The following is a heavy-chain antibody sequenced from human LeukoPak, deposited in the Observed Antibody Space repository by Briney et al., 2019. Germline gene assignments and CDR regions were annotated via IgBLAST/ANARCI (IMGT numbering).Heavy chain of an antibody. CDR3: AKDRRGGVRGPKYYYYGMDV. D-gene: IGHD3-10*01. CDR1: GFTFNNYA. CDR2: ISGGST. Sequence: GGSLRLSCAASGFTFNNYAMSWVRQAPGKGLEWVSSISGGSTYYADSVKGRFTISRDNSKNTLYLQMNSLRAEDTAVFYCAKDRRGGVRGPKYYYYGMDVWGQGTTVTVSS. V-gene: IGHV3-23*01. J-gene: IGHJ6*02.